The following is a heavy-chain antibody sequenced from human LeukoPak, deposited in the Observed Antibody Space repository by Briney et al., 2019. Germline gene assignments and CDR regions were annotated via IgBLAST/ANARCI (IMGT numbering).Heavy chain of an antibody. CDR1: GGSISSYY. Sequence: SETLSLTCTVSGGSISSYYWSWIRQPPGKGLEWIGYIYYSGSTNYNPSLKSRVTISVDTSKNQFSLKLSSVTAADTAVYYCAREVIKQQLASRQYYYGMDVWGQGTTVTVSS. V-gene: IGHV4-59*01. CDR2: IYYSGST. CDR3: AREVIKQQLASRQYYYGMDV. D-gene: IGHD6-13*01. J-gene: IGHJ6*02.